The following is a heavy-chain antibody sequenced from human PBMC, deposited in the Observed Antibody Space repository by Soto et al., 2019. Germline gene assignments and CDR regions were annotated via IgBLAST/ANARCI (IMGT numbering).Heavy chain of an antibody. Sequence: VELVQSGAEVEKPGAAVRISCKTSGYTFTAYYIHWVRQAPGQGLEWMGWINPNSRVANYAQNFQGRVTMTRDTSISTVYMELTKMRSEDTTIYYCARQGSGSEYPQYFYYGMDVWGQGTTAAASS. CDR3: ARQGSGSEYPQYFYYGMDV. CDR2: INPNSRVA. V-gene: IGHV1-2*02. D-gene: IGHD5-12*01. J-gene: IGHJ6*02. CDR1: GYTFTAYY.